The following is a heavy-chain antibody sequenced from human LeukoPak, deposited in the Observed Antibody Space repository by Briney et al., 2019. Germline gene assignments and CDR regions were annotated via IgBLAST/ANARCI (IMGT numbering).Heavy chain of an antibody. Sequence: PSETLSLTCTVSGGSISNYYWSWIRQPPGKGLEWIGYISYSGSANYNPSLKSRVTMSVDTSKNQFSLKLSSVTAADTAVYYCARGVSPDAFDIWGQGTMVTVSS. J-gene: IGHJ3*02. CDR3: ARGVSPDAFDI. D-gene: IGHD2-21*01. CDR1: GGSISNYY. V-gene: IGHV4-59*08. CDR2: ISYSGSA.